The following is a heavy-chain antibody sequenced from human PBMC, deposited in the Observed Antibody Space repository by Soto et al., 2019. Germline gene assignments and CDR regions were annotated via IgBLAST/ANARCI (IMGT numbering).Heavy chain of an antibody. CDR3: AKDSTVVVTAIGSWYFDL. D-gene: IGHD2-21*02. Sequence: QVQLVESGGGVVQPGXSLRLSCAASGFTFSSYGMHWVRQAPGKGLEWVAVISYDGSNKYYADSVKGRFTISRDNSKNTLYLQMNSLRAEDTAVYYCAKDSTVVVTAIGSWYFDLWGRGTLVTVSS. V-gene: IGHV3-30*18. J-gene: IGHJ2*01. CDR2: ISYDGSNK. CDR1: GFTFSSYG.